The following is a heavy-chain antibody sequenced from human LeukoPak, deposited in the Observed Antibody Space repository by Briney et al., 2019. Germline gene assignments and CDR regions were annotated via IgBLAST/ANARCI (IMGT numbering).Heavy chain of an antibody. D-gene: IGHD3-10*01. Sequence: ASETLSLTCTVSGGSISSYYWSWIRQSPGEGLEWIGYIYYSGSTNYNPSLKSRVTISVDTSKNQFSLKLSSVTAADTAVYYCARGAVLWFGELLLGWFDPWGQGTLVTVSS. CDR1: GGSISSYY. CDR3: ARGAVLWFGELLLGWFDP. J-gene: IGHJ5*02. V-gene: IGHV4-59*08. CDR2: IYYSGST.